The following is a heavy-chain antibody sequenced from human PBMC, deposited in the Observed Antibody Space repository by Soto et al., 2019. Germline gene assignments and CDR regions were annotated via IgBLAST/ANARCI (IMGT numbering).Heavy chain of an antibody. J-gene: IGHJ4*02. V-gene: IGHV2-26*01. Sequence: SGPTLVNPTETLTLTCTVSGFSLRNARMGVSWIRQPPGKALEWLAHTFSNAEKSYSTSLKSRLTISKDTSKSQVVLTMTDMDPVETATYYCAAAQQDYDYVWDNYRYSGFEYWGQGTLVTVSS. D-gene: IGHD3-16*02. CDR2: TFSNAEK. CDR3: AAAQQDYDYVWDNYRYSGFEY. CDR1: GFSLRNARMG.